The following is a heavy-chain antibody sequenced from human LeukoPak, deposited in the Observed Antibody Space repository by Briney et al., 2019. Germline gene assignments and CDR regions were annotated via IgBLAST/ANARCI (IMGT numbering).Heavy chain of an antibody. J-gene: IGHJ4*02. V-gene: IGHV3-7*01. Sequence: GGSLRLSCAASGFTFSSYWMSWVRQAPGKGLEWVANIKQDGSEKYYVDSVKGRFTISRDNAKNSLYLQMNSLRAEDTAVYYCARDRVPASLRYFDYWGQGTLVTVSS. CDR3: ARDRVPASLRYFDY. CDR2: IKQDGSEK. D-gene: IGHD2-2*01. CDR1: GFTFSSYW.